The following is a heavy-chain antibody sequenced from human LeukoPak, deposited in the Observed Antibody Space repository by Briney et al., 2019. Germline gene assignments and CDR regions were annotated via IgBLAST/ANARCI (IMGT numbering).Heavy chain of an antibody. Sequence: GGSLRLSCAASGFTFSHYGMHWVRQAPGKGLEWVAVISYDGSNKYYADSVKGRFTISRDNSKNTLYLQMNSLRAEDTAVYYCAGEDGMDVWGQGTTVTVSS. CDR2: ISYDGSNK. V-gene: IGHV3-30*19. CDR3: AGEDGMDV. CDR1: GFTFSHYG. J-gene: IGHJ6*02.